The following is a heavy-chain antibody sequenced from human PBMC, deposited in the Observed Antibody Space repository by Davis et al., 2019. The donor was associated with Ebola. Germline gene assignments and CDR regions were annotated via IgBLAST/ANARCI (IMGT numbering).Heavy chain of an antibody. J-gene: IGHJ4*02. Sequence: AASVKVSCKASGYTFTSYYMHWVRQAPGHGLEWMGIINPSGGSTSYAQKFQGRVTMTRNTSIGTAYMELSSLRSEDTAVYYCAKSATYSSSLLDSWGQGTLVTVSS. V-gene: IGHV1-46*01. CDR3: AKSATYSSSLLDS. D-gene: IGHD6-13*01. CDR1: GYTFTSYY. CDR2: INPSGGST.